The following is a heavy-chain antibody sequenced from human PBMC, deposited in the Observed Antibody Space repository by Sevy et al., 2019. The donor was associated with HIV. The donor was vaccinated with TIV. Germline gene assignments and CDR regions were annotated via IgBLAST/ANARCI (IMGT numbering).Heavy chain of an antibody. V-gene: IGHV4-59*01. J-gene: IGHJ6*02. CDR3: ARTSAYYYYAVDV. Sequence: SETLSLTCTVSGDSISNYYWSWIRQPSGKGLQWIGYFYYSRSTNYNPSLKSRVTISVDTSKNQISLKLRSVTAADTAVYYCARTSAYYYYAVDVWGQWTTVTVSS. D-gene: IGHD2-2*01. CDR2: FYYSRST. CDR1: GDSISNYY.